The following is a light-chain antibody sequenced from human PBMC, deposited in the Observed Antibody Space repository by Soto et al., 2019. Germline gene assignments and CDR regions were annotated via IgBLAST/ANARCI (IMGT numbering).Light chain of an antibody. CDR3: SSYTGSSTFV. Sequence: QAALTQPASVSGSPGQSITISFTGNSNYVGGYDYVSWYQQLPGKAPKLLIYDVNNRPSGVSHRFSGSKSGNTAFLTISGLQAEDEADYYCSSYTGSSTFVFGTGTKVTVL. CDR2: DVN. CDR1: SNYVGGYDY. V-gene: IGLV2-14*01. J-gene: IGLJ1*01.